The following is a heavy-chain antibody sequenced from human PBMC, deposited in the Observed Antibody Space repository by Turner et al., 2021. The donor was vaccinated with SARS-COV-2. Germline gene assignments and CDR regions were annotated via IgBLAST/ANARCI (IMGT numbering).Heavy chain of an antibody. Sequence: QVQLVQSGAEVKKPGSSVKVSCTASGGTFSSNAISWVRQAPGQGLEWMGGIIPIFGTANYAQKFQGRGTITADESTSTAYMELSSLRSEDTAVYYCASDTVVTPLYGMDVWGQGTTVTVSS. D-gene: IGHD2-21*02. J-gene: IGHJ6*02. CDR3: ASDTVVTPLYGMDV. CDR2: IIPIFGTA. V-gene: IGHV1-69*01. CDR1: GGTFSSNA.